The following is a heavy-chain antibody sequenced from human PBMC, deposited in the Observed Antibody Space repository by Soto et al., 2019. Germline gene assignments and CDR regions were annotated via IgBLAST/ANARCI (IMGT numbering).Heavy chain of an antibody. CDR2: ISYDGSNK. CDR1: GFTFSSYA. CDR3: ARDQLTGAAADYYFDY. V-gene: IGHV3-30-3*01. J-gene: IGHJ4*01. Sequence: QVQLVESGGGVVQPGRSLRLSCAASGFTFSSYAMHWVRQAPGKGLEWVAVISYDGSNKYYADSVKGRFTISRDNSKNTLYLQMNSLRAEDTAVYXCARDQLTGAAADYYFDY. D-gene: IGHD6-13*01.